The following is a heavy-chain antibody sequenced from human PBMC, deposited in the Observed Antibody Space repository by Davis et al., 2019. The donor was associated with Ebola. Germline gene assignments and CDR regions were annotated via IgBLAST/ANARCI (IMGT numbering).Heavy chain of an antibody. CDR2: INAGNGNT. J-gene: IGHJ4*02. Sequence: ASVKVSCKASGYTFTSYGISWVRQAPGQRLEWMGWINAGNGNTKYSQKFQGRVTMTTDTSTSTAYMELRSLRSDDTAVYYCAREKLGGSSDYWGQGTLVTVSS. D-gene: IGHD1-26*01. CDR1: GYTFTSYG. V-gene: IGHV1-18*01. CDR3: AREKLGGSSDY.